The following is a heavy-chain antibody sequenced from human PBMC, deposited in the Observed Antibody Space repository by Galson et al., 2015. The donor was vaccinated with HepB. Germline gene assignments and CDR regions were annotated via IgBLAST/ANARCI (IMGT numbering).Heavy chain of an antibody. J-gene: IGHJ4*02. D-gene: IGHD6-19*01. CDR1: GSTFSTYY. V-gene: IGHV1-46*01. CDR3: AREGTSSSGPLDY. CDR2: INPSGTST. Sequence: SVKVSCKASGSTFSTYYMHWVRQAPGHGLQWMGIINPSGTSTTYAQKFQGRLTITRDTSTSRVYMELSSLSSEDTAVYYCAREGTSSSGPLDYWGQGTLVTVSS.